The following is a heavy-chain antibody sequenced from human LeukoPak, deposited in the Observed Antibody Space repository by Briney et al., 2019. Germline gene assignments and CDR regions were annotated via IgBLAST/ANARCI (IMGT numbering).Heavy chain of an antibody. CDR1: GGSISSSNW. D-gene: IGHD6-13*01. Sequence: KPSETLSLTCAVSGGSISSSNWWSWVRQPPGEGLEWIGEIYHSGSTNYNPSLKSRVTISVDTSKNQFSLKLSSVTAADTAVYYCARGVAADRWGQGTLVTVSS. V-gene: IGHV4-4*02. CDR2: IYHSGST. CDR3: ARGVAADR. J-gene: IGHJ4*02.